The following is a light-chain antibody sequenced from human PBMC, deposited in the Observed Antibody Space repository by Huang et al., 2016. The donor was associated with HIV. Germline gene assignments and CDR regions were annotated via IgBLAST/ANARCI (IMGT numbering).Light chain of an antibody. Sequence: ELILTQSTATLSVSQGDRATLSCRPSQSVNTNLAWYQQKPGQTPRLSIYGTSTRATCVPARFSGGGSGTEFTLTISSLQSEDFAVYYCQQYNNWPPEVTFGQGTRLEMK. CDR1: QSVNTN. CDR3: QQYNNWPPEVT. J-gene: IGKJ5*01. CDR2: GTS. V-gene: IGKV3-15*01.